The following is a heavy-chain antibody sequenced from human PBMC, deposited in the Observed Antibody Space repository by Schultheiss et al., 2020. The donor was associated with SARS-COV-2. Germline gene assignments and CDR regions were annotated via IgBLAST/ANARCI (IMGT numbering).Heavy chain of an antibody. Sequence: SETLSLTCTVSGGSINSGGYYWSWIRQHPGKGLEWIGYIYYSGDTSYNPSLKSRLTISGDTSKNQFSLKVNSVTAADTAVYYCARGYRYYYYAMDVWGQGTTVNVSS. CDR2: IYYSGDT. D-gene: IGHD5-18*01. J-gene: IGHJ6*02. CDR1: GGSINSGGYY. CDR3: ARGYRYYYYAMDV. V-gene: IGHV4-31*03.